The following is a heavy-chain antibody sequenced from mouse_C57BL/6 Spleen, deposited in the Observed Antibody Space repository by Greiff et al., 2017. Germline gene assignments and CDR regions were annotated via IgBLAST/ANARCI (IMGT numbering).Heavy chain of an antibody. CDR2: IDPSDSET. CDR3: ARSKRLDNAYAMDY. D-gene: IGHD1-3*01. CDR1: GYTFTSYW. V-gene: IGHV1-52*01. J-gene: IGHJ4*01. Sequence: QVQLQQPGAELVRPGSSVKLSCKASGYTFTSYWMHWVKQRPIQGLEWIGNIDPSDSETHYNQKFKDKATLTVDKSSSTAYMQLSSLTSEDSAVYYCARSKRLDNAYAMDYWGQGTSVTVSS.